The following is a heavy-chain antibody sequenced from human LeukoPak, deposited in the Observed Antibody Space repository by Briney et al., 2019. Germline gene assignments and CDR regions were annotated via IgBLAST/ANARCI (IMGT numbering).Heavy chain of an antibody. CDR1: GYSFTSYW. D-gene: IGHD3-22*01. V-gene: IGHV5-51*01. Sequence: GESLKISCKGSGYSFTSYWIAWVRQMPGKGLEWMGIIYPDDSDTRYSPSFQGQVTISADKSVRTAYLQWSSLKASDTAMYYCASPNITSYYDSRGYDAFDVWGQGTMVTVSS. CDR3: ASPNITSYYDSRGYDAFDV. CDR2: IYPDDSDT. J-gene: IGHJ3*01.